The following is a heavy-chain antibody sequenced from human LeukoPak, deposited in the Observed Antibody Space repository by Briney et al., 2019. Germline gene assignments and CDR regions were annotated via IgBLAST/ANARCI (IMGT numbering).Heavy chain of an antibody. J-gene: IGHJ4*02. Sequence: PGGSLRLSCAASGFTFSSYGMHWVRQAPGKGLEWVAVIWYDGSNKYYADSVKGRFTISRDNSKNTLYLQMNSLRAEDTAVYYCARASWFGSSGSLQPSTYWGQGTLVTVSS. CDR3: ARASWFGSSGSLQPSTY. V-gene: IGHV3-33*01. D-gene: IGHD6-19*01. CDR2: IWYDGSNK. CDR1: GFTFSSYG.